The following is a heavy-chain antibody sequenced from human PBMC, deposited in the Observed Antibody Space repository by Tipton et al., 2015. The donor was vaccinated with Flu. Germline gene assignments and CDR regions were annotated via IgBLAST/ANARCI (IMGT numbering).Heavy chain of an antibody. CDR2: IYYSGST. V-gene: IGHV4-30-4*01. J-gene: IGHJ4*02. CDR3: ASENVRSGRYFDY. D-gene: IGHD1-1*01. Sequence: TLSLTCTVSGGSISSGDYYWSWIRQPPGKGLGWIGYIYYSGSTYYNPSLKSRVTISVDTSKNQFSLKLSSVTAADTAVYYCASENVRSGRYFDYWGQGTLVTVSS. CDR1: GGSISSGDYY.